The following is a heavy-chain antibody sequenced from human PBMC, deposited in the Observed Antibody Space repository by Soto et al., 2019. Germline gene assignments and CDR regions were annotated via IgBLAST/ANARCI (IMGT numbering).Heavy chain of an antibody. V-gene: IGHV3-23*01. Sequence: EVQLLESGGGLVQPGGSLSLSCAASGFTFSSYAMSWVRQAPGKGLEWVSAISGSGGSTYYADSVKGRFTISRDTSKNTLYLQMNGLRAEDTAVYYCAKAVRANVVVPAAIKFRGQGTLVTVSS. CDR1: GFTFSSYA. CDR3: AKAVRANVVVPAAIKF. J-gene: IGHJ4*02. D-gene: IGHD2-2*01. CDR2: ISGSGGST.